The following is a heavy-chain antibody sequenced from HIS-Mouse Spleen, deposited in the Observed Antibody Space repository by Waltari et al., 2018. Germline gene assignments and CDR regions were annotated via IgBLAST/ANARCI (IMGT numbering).Heavy chain of an antibody. CDR3: ARGAVAGDAFDI. CDR1: GFTFSSYA. J-gene: IGHJ3*02. Sequence: QVQLVESGGGVVQPGRSLRLSCAASGFTFSSYAMHWVRQAPGKGVEWVAVISYDGSNKYYADFVKGRFTISRDNSKNTLYLQMNSLRAEDTAVYYCARGAVAGDAFDIWGQGTMVTVSS. V-gene: IGHV3-30*01. D-gene: IGHD6-19*01. CDR2: ISYDGSNK.